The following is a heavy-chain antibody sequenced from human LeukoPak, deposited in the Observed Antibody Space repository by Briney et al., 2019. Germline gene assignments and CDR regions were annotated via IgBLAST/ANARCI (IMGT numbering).Heavy chain of an antibody. CDR1: GGSISSYY. V-gene: IGHV4-59*01. CDR2: IYYSGST. J-gene: IGHJ5*02. CDR3: ARDVVRDGYNSWFDP. Sequence: SETLSLTCTVSGGSISSYYWSWIRQPPGKGLEWIGYIYYSGSTNYNPSLKSRVTISVDTSKNQFSLKLSSVTAADTAVYYCARDVVRDGYNSWFDPWGQGTLVTVSS. D-gene: IGHD5-24*01.